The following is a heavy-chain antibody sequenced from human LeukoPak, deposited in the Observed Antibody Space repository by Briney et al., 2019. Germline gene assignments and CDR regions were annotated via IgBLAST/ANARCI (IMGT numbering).Heavy chain of an antibody. J-gene: IGHJ3*01. D-gene: IGHD1-1*01. CDR1: GFTFTNFG. Sequence: PGVSLRLSCAASGFTFTNFGMHWVRQAPGKGLEWVAVLWSDGYTKYYADSVKGRFTVSRDTSKDTLYLQMNSLRVEDTALYYCAREGPVSGTSPFDLWGQGTKVTISS. V-gene: IGHV3-33*01. CDR3: AREGPVSGTSPFDL. CDR2: LWSDGYTK.